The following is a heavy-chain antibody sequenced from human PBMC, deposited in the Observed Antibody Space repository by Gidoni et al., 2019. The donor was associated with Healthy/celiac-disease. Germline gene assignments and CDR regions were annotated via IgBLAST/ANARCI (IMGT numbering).Heavy chain of an antibody. Sequence: GGSISSSCYYWGWIRQPPGKGLEWIGSIYYSGSTYYNPSLKSRVTISVDTSKNQFSLKLSSVTAADTAVYYCARLEIDSSGYLLDYWGQGTLVTVSS. CDR1: GGSISSSCYY. D-gene: IGHD3-22*01. CDR2: IYYSGST. J-gene: IGHJ4*02. V-gene: IGHV4-39*01. CDR3: ARLEIDSSGYLLDY.